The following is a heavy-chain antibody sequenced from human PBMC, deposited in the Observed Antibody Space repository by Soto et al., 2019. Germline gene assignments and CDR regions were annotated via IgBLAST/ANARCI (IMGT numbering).Heavy chain of an antibody. CDR1: GFTFSSYS. CDR3: ASLPSSSRRNWFDP. J-gene: IGHJ5*02. Sequence: GGSLRLSCAASGFTFSSYSINWVRQAPGKGLEWVSSISSSSSYIYYADSVKGRFTISRDNAKNSLYLQMNSLRAEDTAVYYCASLPSSSRRNWFDPWGQGTLVTVSS. CDR2: ISSSSSYI. V-gene: IGHV3-21*01. D-gene: IGHD6-6*01.